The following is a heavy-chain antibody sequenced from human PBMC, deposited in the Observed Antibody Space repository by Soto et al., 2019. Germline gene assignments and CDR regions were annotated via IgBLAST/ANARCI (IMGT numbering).Heavy chain of an antibody. Sequence: ASVKVSCKASGYTFTNYAIHWVRQAPGQGLEWMGWINAGNGNTKYSQKFQGRVTITRDTSATTAYMELSSLRSEETAVYYCARGYCSSTSCSAYGMDVWGQGTTVTVSS. CDR1: GYTFTNYA. D-gene: IGHD2-2*01. V-gene: IGHV1-3*01. J-gene: IGHJ6*02. CDR2: INAGNGNT. CDR3: ARGYCSSTSCSAYGMDV.